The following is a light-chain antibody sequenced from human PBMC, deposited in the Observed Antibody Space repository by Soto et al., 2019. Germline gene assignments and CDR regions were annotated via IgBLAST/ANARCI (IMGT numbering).Light chain of an antibody. CDR1: QSVSSNF. Sequence: EIVLTQSPGTLSLSPGERATLSCRASQSVSSNFLAWYQEKAGQAPRLLIYGASSRATGIPDRFSGSGSGTDSALTISRLEPEDLAVYYCRQYGRSLGFAFGGGTKVEIK. J-gene: IGKJ4*01. CDR2: GAS. CDR3: RQYGRSLGFA. V-gene: IGKV3-20*01.